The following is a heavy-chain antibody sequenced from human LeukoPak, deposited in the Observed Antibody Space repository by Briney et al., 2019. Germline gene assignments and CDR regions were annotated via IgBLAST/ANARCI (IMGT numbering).Heavy chain of an antibody. CDR1: GGSISSYY. CDR2: IYYSGST. J-gene: IGHJ6*03. CDR3: ARGRYCSSTSCYFRPYCYYYMDV. Sequence: ASETLSLTCTVSGGSISSYYWSWIRQPPGKGLEWIGYIYYSGSTNYNPSLKSRVTISVDTSKNQFSLKLSSVTAADTAVYYCARGRYCSSTSCYFRPYCYYYMDVWGKGTTVTISS. D-gene: IGHD2-2*01. V-gene: IGHV4-59*01.